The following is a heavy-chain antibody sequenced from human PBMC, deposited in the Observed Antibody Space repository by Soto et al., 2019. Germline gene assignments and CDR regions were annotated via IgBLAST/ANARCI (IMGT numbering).Heavy chain of an antibody. V-gene: IGHV3-7*01. J-gene: IGHJ4*02. CDR2: IKQDGGEK. CDR1: GFTFSNYW. Sequence: GGSLRLSCAASGFTFSNYWMSWVRQAPGRGLEWVASIKQDGGEKYYMDSVKSRFTISKDNAKNSLYLQLNSLRAGDTAVYYCARDSHAHFDYWGQGTLVTVSS. CDR3: ARDSHAHFDY.